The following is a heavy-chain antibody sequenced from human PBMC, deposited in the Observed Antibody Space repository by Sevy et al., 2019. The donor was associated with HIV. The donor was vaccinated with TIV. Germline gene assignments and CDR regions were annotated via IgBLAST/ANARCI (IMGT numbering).Heavy chain of an antibody. Sequence: GGSLRLSCAASGFTFSNAWMSWVRQAPGKGLEWVARIKMKSEGGTTDYAVPVKLRFTISRDDSQNTLYLQMNSLKTEDTGVYYCATFPYGNSYGSGWGQGTLVTVSS. CDR1: GFTFSNAW. D-gene: IGHD5-18*01. J-gene: IGHJ4*02. CDR3: ATFPYGNSYGSG. CDR2: IKMKSEGGTT. V-gene: IGHV3-15*01.